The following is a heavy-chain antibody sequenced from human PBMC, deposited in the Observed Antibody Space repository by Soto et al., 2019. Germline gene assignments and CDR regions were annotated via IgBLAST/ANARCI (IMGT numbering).Heavy chain of an antibody. J-gene: IGHJ5*02. CDR3: AREIVTAGGNNYFDP. Sequence: SETLSLTCGVSGGTVASSHWWSWVRQSPGRGLEWIGNVHHTGDTNFNPSLQSRVTFSVDKSNNQFSLRLTSVTAADAAVYFCAREIVTAGGNNYFDPWGPGTLVTVSS. D-gene: IGHD2-21*02. V-gene: IGHV4-4*02. CDR1: GGTVASSHW. CDR2: VHHTGDT.